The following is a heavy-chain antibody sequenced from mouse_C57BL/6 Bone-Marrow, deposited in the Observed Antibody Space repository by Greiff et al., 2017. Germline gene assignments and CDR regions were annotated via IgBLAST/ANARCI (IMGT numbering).Heavy chain of an antibody. CDR3: TRIAY. J-gene: IGHJ3*01. V-gene: IGHV14-4*01. CDR2: IDPENGDT. Sequence: VQLQQSGAELAKPGASVKLSCKASGYTFTSYWMHWVKQRPEQGLEWIGWIDPENGDTEYASKFQGKATITVDTSSNTAYLQLSSLTSEDTAVYYCTRIAYWGQGTLVTVSA. CDR1: GYTFTSYW.